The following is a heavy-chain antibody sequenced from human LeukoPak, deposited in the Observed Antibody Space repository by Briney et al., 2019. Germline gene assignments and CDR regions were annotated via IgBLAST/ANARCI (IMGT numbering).Heavy chain of an antibody. D-gene: IGHD6-13*01. CDR1: GYTFTSYA. V-gene: IGHV7-4-1*02. Sequence: ASVKVSCKASGYTFTSYAMNWVRQAAGQGLEWMGWINTNTGNPTYAQGFTGRFVFSLDTSVSTAYLQISSLKAEDTAVYYCARDPYTSSSWYRGRANNWFDPWGQGTLVTVSS. CDR2: INTNTGNP. J-gene: IGHJ5*02. CDR3: ARDPYTSSSWYRGRANNWFDP.